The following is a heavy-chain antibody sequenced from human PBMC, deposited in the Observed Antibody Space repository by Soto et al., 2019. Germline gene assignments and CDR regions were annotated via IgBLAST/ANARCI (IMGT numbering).Heavy chain of an antibody. Sequence: SQTLSLTCTVSGGSISSYYWSWIRQPPGKGLEWIGYIYYSGSTNYNPSLKSRVTISVDTSKNQFSLKLSSVTAADTAVYYCARHEEQLGTLIYYFDYWGQGTLVTVSS. V-gene: IGHV4-59*08. J-gene: IGHJ4*02. CDR3: ARHEEQLGTLIYYFDY. CDR2: IYYSGST. CDR1: GGSISSYY. D-gene: IGHD6-6*01.